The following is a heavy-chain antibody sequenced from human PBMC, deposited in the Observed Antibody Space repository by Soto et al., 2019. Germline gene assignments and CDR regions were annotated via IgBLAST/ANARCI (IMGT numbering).Heavy chain of an antibody. D-gene: IGHD2-15*01. CDR3: ARDRVVVVVAANNYYYGMDV. CDR2: ISYDGSNK. J-gene: IGHJ6*02. Sequence: QVQLVESGGGVVRPGRSLRLSCAASGFTFSSYAMHWVRQAPGKGLEWVAVISYDGSNKYYADSVKGRFTISRDNSKNTLYLQMNSLRAEDTAVYYCARDRVVVVVAANNYYYGMDVWGQGTTVTVSS. V-gene: IGHV3-30-3*01. CDR1: GFTFSSYA.